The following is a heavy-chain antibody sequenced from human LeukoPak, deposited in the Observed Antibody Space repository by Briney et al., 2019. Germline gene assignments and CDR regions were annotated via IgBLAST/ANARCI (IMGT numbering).Heavy chain of an antibody. D-gene: IGHD6-19*01. CDR3: GKYGGSGWVIDY. CDR2: IYYTGGT. CDR1: GGSISSNY. Sequence: PSETLSLTCTVSGGSISSNYWTWIRQPPGKGLEYIGYIYYTGGTNYNPSLKSRGTISVDTSKNQFSLKLSSVTAADTAVYFCGKYGGSGWVIDYWGQGTLVTVSS. V-gene: IGHV4-59*08. J-gene: IGHJ4*02.